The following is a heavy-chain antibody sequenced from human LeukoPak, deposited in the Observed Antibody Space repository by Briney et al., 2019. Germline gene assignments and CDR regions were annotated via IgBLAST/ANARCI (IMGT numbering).Heavy chain of an antibody. D-gene: IGHD2-2*01. Sequence: GGSLRLSCAASGFTFSSYAMHWVRQAPGKGLEWGAVISYDGSNKYYADSVKGRFTISRDNSKNPPYLQMNSLRAEDMAVYDCAIAPDIVVVPAAIACWGQRTLVTVSS. CDR2: ISYDGSNK. CDR3: AIAPDIVVVPAAIAC. V-gene: IGHV3-30*04. J-gene: IGHJ4*02. CDR1: GFTFSSYA.